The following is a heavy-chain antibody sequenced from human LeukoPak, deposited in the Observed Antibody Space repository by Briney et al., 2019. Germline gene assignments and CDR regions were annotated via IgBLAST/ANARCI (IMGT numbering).Heavy chain of an antibody. Sequence: ASVKVSCKASGYTFTSYGISWVRQAPGQGLEWMGWISAYNGNTNYAQKLQGRVTMTTDTSTSTAYMELRSLRSDDTAVYYCARTDAIAVAGPHFDYWGQGPLITVSS. CDR3: ARTDAIAVAGPHFDY. D-gene: IGHD6-19*01. J-gene: IGHJ4*02. CDR1: GYTFTSYG. CDR2: ISAYNGNT. V-gene: IGHV1-18*01.